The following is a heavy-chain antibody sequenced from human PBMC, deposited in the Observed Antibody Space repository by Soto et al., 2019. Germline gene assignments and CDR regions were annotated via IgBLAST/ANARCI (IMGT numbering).Heavy chain of an antibody. V-gene: IGHV1-69*06. Sequence: SVKVSCKASGGTFSSYAISWVRQAPGQGLEWMGGIIPIFGTANYAQKFQGRVTITADKSTSTAYMGLSSLRSEDTAVYYCATPKCSGGSCYHAFDIWGQGTMVTVSS. D-gene: IGHD2-15*01. CDR2: IIPIFGTA. CDR1: GGTFSSYA. CDR3: ATPKCSGGSCYHAFDI. J-gene: IGHJ3*02.